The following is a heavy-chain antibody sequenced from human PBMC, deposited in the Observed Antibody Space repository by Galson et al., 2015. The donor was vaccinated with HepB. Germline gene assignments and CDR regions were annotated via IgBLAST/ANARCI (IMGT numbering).Heavy chain of an antibody. D-gene: IGHD3-10*01. V-gene: IGHV1-69*02. J-gene: IGHJ4*02. CDR2: IIPILGIA. CDR1: GGAFSSYT. Sequence: SVKVSCKASGGAFSSYTISWVRQAPGQGLEWMGRIIPILGIANYAQKFQGRVTITADKSTSTAYMELSSLRSEDTAVYYCAAFLYGSGSYPFDYWGQGTLVTVSS. CDR3: AAFLYGSGSYPFDY.